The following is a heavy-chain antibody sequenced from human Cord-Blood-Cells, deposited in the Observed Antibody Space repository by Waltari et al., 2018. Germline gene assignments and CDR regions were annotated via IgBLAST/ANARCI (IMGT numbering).Heavy chain of an antibody. Sequence: QVQLVESGGGVVQPGRSLRLSCAASGFTFSSYAMHWVRQAPGTGLGWVAVISYGGSNKYYADSVKGRFTISRDNSKNTLYLQMNSLRAEDTAVYYCARDLADAFDIWGQGTMVTVSS. CDR3: ARDLADAFDI. CDR2: ISYGGSNK. V-gene: IGHV3-30-3*01. CDR1: GFTFSSYA. J-gene: IGHJ3*02.